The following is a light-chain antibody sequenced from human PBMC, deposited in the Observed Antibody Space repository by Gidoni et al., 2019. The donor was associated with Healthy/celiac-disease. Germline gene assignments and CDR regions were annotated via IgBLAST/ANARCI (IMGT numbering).Light chain of an antibody. CDR2: YDS. CDR1: NIGSKS. Sequence: SYALTQPPSVSVAPGKTARITCGGNNIGSKSVHWYQQKPGQAPVLVSYYDSDRPSGIPERFSGSNSGNTATLTISRVEAGDEADYYCQVWDSSSDHYVFGTGTKVTVL. CDR3: QVWDSSSDHYV. V-gene: IGLV3-21*04. J-gene: IGLJ1*01.